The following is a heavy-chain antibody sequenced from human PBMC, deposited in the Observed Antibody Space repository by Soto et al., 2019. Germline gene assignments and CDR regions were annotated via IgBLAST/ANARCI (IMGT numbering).Heavy chain of an antibody. CDR3: ATTQSSATFKTYYYDMHV. V-gene: IGHV5-51*01. Sequence: GESLKISCKDSGHSFTNYWIVWVRQMPGKGLEWMGTTYPDDSETRYSPSFQGQVTISADKSINTAYLQWSSLKASDTAIYYCATTQSSATFKTYYYDMHVWGQGTTVTSP. CDR2: TYPDDSET. D-gene: IGHD3-10*01. CDR1: GHSFTNYW. J-gene: IGHJ6*02.